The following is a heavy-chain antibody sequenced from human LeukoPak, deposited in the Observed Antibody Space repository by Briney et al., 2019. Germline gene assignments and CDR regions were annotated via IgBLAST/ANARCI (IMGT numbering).Heavy chain of an antibody. CDR1: GGSLSAYY. CDR3: ARGYGAAVAARLYYYYMDV. Sequence: PSETLSLTCAVYGGSLSAYYWSWIRQPPGKGLEWIGYIYYSGSTNYNPSLKSRVTISVDTSKNQFSLKLSSVTAADTAVYYCARGYGAAVAARLYYYYMDVWGKGTTVTISS. J-gene: IGHJ6*03. V-gene: IGHV4-59*01. CDR2: IYYSGST. D-gene: IGHD6-19*01.